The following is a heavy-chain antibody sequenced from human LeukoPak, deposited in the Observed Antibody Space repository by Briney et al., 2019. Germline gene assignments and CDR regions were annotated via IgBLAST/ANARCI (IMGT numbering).Heavy chain of an antibody. CDR2: IYWDDDK. D-gene: IGHD1-20*01. Sequence: SGPTLENPTQALALTCTFSGFSLSTTGVGVGWIRQSPGKALEWLALIYWDDDKRYSPSLKNRLTISKDVSKNLVVLTMTNVDPVDTATYYCAHRRGGYNWNHGDFDYWGQGTLVTVSS. J-gene: IGHJ4*02. CDR1: GFSLSTTGVG. CDR3: AHRRGGYNWNHGDFDY. V-gene: IGHV2-5*02.